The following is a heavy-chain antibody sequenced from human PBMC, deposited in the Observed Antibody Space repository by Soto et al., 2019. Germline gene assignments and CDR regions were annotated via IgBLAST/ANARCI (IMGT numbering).Heavy chain of an antibody. CDR1: GGSISSGGYY. J-gene: IGHJ5*02. Sequence: SETLSLTCTVSGGSISSGGYYWSWIRQHPGKGLEWIGYIYYSGSTYYNPSLKSRVTISVDTSKNQFSLKLSSVTAADTAVYYCASRYCSKTSGYANNWFDPWGQGTQVTVSS. V-gene: IGHV4-31*03. CDR2: IYYSGST. CDR3: ASRYCSKTSGYANNWFDP. D-gene: IGHD2-2*01.